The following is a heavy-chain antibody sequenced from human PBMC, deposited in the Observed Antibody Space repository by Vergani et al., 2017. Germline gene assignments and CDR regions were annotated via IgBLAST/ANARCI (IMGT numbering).Heavy chain of an antibody. CDR2: VYARDSIT. CDR3: VRRRWGLQEVDY. J-gene: IGHJ4*02. D-gene: IGHD2-15*01. Sequence: EVQLVQSGAEVKKPGESLKISCERSGYTFTDYWVGWVRQKPGKGLEWMGVVYARDSITRYSLSFEGQFTISADKSINTAYVEWDSLRASDSAMYYCVRRRWGLQEVDYWGQGTLVTV. CDR1: GYTFTDYW. V-gene: IGHV5-51*01.